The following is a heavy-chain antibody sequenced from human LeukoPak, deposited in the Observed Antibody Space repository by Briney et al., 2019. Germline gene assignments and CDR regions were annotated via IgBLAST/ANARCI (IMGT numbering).Heavy chain of an antibody. CDR2: ISWSRSSI. J-gene: IGHJ4*02. Sequence: PGGSLGLSCAASGFTFDDYAMHWVRQAPGKGLEWVSGISWSRSSIAYADSVKGRFTISTDNAKTSLYLQMTSLRAEDMALYYCAKDISGVLRYFDWSLDYWGQGTLVTVSS. V-gene: IGHV3-9*03. D-gene: IGHD3-9*01. CDR1: GFTFDDYA. CDR3: AKDISGVLRYFDWSLDY.